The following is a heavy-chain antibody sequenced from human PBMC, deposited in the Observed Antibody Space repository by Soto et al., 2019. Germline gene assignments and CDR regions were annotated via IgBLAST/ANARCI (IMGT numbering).Heavy chain of an antibody. CDR1: GFSLSTSGVG. D-gene: IGHD5-12*01. V-gene: IGHV2-5*01. CDR3: AHRLRGGYSGYNSWFDP. CDR2: IYWNDDK. Sequence: AGPTLVNPTQTLTLTCTFSGFSLSTSGVGVGWIRQPPGKALEWLALIYWNDDKRYSPSLKSRLTITKDTSKNQVVLTMTNMDPVETATYYCAHRLRGGYSGYNSWFDPWGQGPLVTVSS. J-gene: IGHJ5*02.